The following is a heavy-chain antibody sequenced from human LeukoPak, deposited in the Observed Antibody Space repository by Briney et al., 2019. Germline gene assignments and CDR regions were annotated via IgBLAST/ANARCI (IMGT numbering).Heavy chain of an antibody. V-gene: IGHV4-34*01. J-gene: IGHJ4*02. CDR3: ARVAAGTIDY. CDR2: INHSGST. D-gene: IGHD6-13*01. CDR1: GGSFSGYY. Sequence: SGTLSLTCAVYGGSFSGYYWSWIRQPPGKGLEWIGEINHSGSTNYNPSLKSRVTISVDTSKNQFSLKLSSVTAADTAVYYCARVAAGTIDYWGQGTLVTVSS.